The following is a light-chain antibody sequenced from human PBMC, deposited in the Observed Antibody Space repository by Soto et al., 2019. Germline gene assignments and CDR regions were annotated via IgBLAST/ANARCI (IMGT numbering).Light chain of an antibody. CDR3: SSFTGFSTV. J-gene: IGLJ1*01. CDR2: EVT. Sequence: QSVLTQPPSAPGSPGQSVTISCTGTSSDIGASNFVSWYQQHPGKAPKLVIYEVTKRPSGVPDRFPGSKFGNTASLTVSGLQTEDEADYYCSSFTGFSTVFGSGTRSPS. CDR1: SSDIGASNF. V-gene: IGLV2-8*01.